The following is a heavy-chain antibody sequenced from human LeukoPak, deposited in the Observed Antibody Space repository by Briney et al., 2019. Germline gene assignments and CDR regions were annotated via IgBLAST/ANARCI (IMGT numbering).Heavy chain of an antibody. D-gene: IGHD6-6*01. Sequence: PSETLSLTCTVSGGSISSTSYFWGWIRQPLGQGLEWIGSIYYSGSTFYSPSLKSRVTISVDTSKNQFSLKLSSVTAADTAVYYCSREYSGSSRADWGQGTLVTVSS. CDR3: SREYSGSSRAD. V-gene: IGHV4-39*02. J-gene: IGHJ4*02. CDR2: IYYSGST. CDR1: GGSISSTSYF.